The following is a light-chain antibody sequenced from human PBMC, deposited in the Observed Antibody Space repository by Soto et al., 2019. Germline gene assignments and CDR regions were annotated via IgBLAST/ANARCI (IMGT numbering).Light chain of an antibody. CDR3: MHSTHLPHP. Sequence: VITQNPISLSVAPGQPASISCKSSQSLLHITGETFLFWYLQKPGQSPQLLIYEVSTRVSGVPDRFSGSGSGTDFTLEISRVETDDVGIYYCMHSTHLPHPFGQVARLAIK. CDR1: QSLLHITGETF. V-gene: IGKV2-29*03. J-gene: IGKJ5*01. CDR2: EVS.